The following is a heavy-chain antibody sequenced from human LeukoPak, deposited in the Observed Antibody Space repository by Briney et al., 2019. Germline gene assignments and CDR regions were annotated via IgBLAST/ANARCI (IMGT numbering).Heavy chain of an antibody. CDR1: GDSISNYY. D-gene: IGHD1-26*01. V-gene: IGHV4-59*01. CDR3: ARLPRGTYDLT. J-gene: IGHJ5*02. CDR2: VSYGGST. Sequence: PSETLSLTCTVSGDSISNYYWNWVRQAPGKGLEWIGFVSYGGSTIYSPSLKSRVVISVDTSRNQFSLRLTSVTAADTAAYYCARLPRGTYDLTWGQGTLVTVFS.